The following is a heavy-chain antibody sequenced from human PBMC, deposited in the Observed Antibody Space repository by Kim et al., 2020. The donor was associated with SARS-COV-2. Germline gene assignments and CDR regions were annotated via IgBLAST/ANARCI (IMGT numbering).Heavy chain of an antibody. D-gene: IGHD3-10*01. Sequence: SVKVSCKASGGTFKNYAVSGVRQAPGQGLEWMGGIIPVFGTPNYAQKFQGRVTISADGSTGTAYLDLNSLRSEDTAVYYCARVGSALYLSRFDSWGQGTLDTVSA. V-gene: IGHV1-69*13. CDR3: ARVGSALYLSRFDS. CDR2: IIPVFGTP. CDR1: GGTFKNYA. J-gene: IGHJ4*02.